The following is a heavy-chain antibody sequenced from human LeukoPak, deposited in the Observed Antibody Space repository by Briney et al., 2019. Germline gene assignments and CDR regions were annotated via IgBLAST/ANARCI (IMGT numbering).Heavy chain of an antibody. V-gene: IGHV3-30*04. CDR3: ARDQVGYDYVWGSYRTTRYYYYYYYMDV. D-gene: IGHD3-16*02. CDR2: ISYDGGNK. J-gene: IGHJ6*03. CDR1: GFTFNSYT. Sequence: PGGSLRLSCAASGFTFNSYTMHWVRQAPGKGLEWVAVISYDGGNKYYADSVKGRFIISRDNSKNTLYLQMNSLRVEDTAVYYCARDQVGYDYVWGSYRTTRYYYYYYYMDVWGKGTTVTISS.